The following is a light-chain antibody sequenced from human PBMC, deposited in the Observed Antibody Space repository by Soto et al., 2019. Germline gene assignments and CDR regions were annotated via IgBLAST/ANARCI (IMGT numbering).Light chain of an antibody. CDR1: QSVKNN. V-gene: IGKV3-11*01. CDR2: DAA. CDR3: QQRSNWSPT. Sequence: EIVMTQSPATLSVSPGERATLSCRASQSVKNNLALYQQKPGQAPRLLIYDAANRATGIPARFSGSGSGTDFTLTISSLEAEDFAVYYCQQRSNWSPTFGQGTKVDIK. J-gene: IGKJ1*01.